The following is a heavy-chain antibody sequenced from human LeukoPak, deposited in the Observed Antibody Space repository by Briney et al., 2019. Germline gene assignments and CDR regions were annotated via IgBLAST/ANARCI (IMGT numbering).Heavy chain of an antibody. CDR1: GGSISSGSYY. J-gene: IGHJ6*03. Sequence: SETLSLTCTVSGGSISSGSYYWSWIRQPAGKGLEWIGRIYTSGSTNYNPSLKSRVTISVDTSKNQFSLKLSSVTAADTAVYYCARYHLQHLPGGSNYYYMDVWGKGTTVTVSS. D-gene: IGHD3-16*01. CDR2: IYTSGST. CDR3: ARYHLQHLPGGSNYYYMDV. V-gene: IGHV4-61*02.